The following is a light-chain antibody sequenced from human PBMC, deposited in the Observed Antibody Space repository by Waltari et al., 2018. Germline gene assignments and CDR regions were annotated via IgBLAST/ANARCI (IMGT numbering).Light chain of an antibody. CDR3: QQTYSNFRT. V-gene: IGKV1-39*01. CDR2: AAS. J-gene: IGKJ1*01. CDR1: QRVSGY. Sequence: DIQMTQSPSSLPASVGHSVPTTCRTSQRVSGYLNWYQQKPGQAPKLLIYAASSLQSGVPSRFSGSGFGTDFTLTINGLQPEDFAVYYCQQTYSNFRTFGQGTKVDVK.